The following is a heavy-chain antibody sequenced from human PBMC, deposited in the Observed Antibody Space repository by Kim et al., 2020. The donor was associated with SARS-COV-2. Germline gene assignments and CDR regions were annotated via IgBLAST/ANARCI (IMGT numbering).Heavy chain of an antibody. Sequence: ASVKVSCKASGYTFTSYGISWVRQAPGQGLEWMGWISAYNGNTNYAQKLQGRVTMTTDTSTSTAYMELRSLRSDDTAVYYCARAPRLWFGDYNWFDPWRQGTLVTVSS. J-gene: IGHJ5*02. V-gene: IGHV1-18*01. D-gene: IGHD3-10*01. CDR2: ISAYNGNT. CDR1: GYTFTSYG. CDR3: ARAPRLWFGDYNWFDP.